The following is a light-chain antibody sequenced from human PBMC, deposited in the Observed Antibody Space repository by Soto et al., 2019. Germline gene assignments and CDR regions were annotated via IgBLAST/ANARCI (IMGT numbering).Light chain of an antibody. Sequence: QSVLTQPASVSGSPGQSITISCTGTSSDVGGYNYVSWHQQHPGKAPKLMIYDVSNRPSGVSNRFSGSKSGNTASLTISGLQAEDEADYYCSSYKSNSTYVFGTGTKVTVL. CDR3: SSYKSNSTYV. CDR1: SSDVGGYNY. CDR2: DVS. J-gene: IGLJ1*01. V-gene: IGLV2-14*01.